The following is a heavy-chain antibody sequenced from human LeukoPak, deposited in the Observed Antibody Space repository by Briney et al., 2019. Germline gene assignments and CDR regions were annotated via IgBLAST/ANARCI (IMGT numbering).Heavy chain of an antibody. CDR3: AKERKEFAFFDY. CDR2: IGSSGANI. D-gene: IGHD3-10*01. Sequence: GGSLRLSCAASGFTFSSYAMSWVRQAPGKGLEWVSSIGSSGANIYYADSVKGRFTISRDNSKNSLYLQMNSLRAEDTAVYYCAKERKEFAFFDYWGQGTLVTVSS. J-gene: IGHJ4*02. V-gene: IGHV3-23*01. CDR1: GFTFSSYA.